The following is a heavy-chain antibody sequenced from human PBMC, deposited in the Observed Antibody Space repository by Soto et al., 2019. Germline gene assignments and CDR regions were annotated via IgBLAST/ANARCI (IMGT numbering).Heavy chain of an antibody. CDR2: IWYDGSNK. CDR1: GFTFSSYG. J-gene: IGHJ6*02. CDR3: ARDLGYCSSTSCPNYGMDV. V-gene: IGHV3-33*01. D-gene: IGHD2-2*03. Sequence: QVQLVESGGGVVQPGRSLRLSCAASGFTFSSYGMHWVRQAPGKGLEWVAVIWYDGSNKYYADSVKGRFTISRDNSKNXLXXQMNSLRAEDTAVYYCARDLGYCSSTSCPNYGMDVWGQGTTVTVSS.